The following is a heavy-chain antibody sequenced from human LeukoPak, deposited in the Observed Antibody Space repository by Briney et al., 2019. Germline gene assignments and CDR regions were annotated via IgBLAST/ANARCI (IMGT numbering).Heavy chain of an antibody. J-gene: IGHJ4*02. CDR3: ARAHSSGWYPGY. D-gene: IGHD6-19*01. CDR1: GYTFTSYY. Sequence: ASVKVSCKASGYTFTSYYMHWVRQAPGQGLAWMGIINPSGGSTSYAQKFQGRVTMTRDTSTSTVYMELSSLRSEDTAVYYCARAHSSGWYPGYWGQGTLVTVSS. V-gene: IGHV1-46*01. CDR2: INPSGGST.